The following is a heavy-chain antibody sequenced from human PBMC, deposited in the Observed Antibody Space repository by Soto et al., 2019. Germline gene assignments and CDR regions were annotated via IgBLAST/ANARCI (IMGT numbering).Heavy chain of an antibody. D-gene: IGHD4-17*01. CDR2: IYYSGST. CDR3: ARSTVTMNNWLDP. J-gene: IGHJ5*02. Sequence: PSETLSLTCTVSGGSISSYYWSWIRQPPGKGLEWIGYIYYSGSTNYNPSLKSRVTISVDTSKNQFSLKLSSVTAADTAVYYCARSTVTMNNWLDPWGQGTLVTVFS. V-gene: IGHV4-59*01. CDR1: GGSISSYY.